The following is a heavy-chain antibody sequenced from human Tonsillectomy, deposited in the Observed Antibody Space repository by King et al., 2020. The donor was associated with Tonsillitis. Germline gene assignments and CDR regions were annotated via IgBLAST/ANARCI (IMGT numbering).Heavy chain of an antibody. CDR3: ATACDGGDCYSNY. V-gene: IGHV3-30*03. CDR2: ISYDGSYK. J-gene: IGHJ4*02. CDR1: RFTFPMYG. Sequence: VQLVESGGGVVQPGRSQRLSCSASRFTFPMYGMHWVRQAPGKGLEWVAFISYDGSYKYYADSVKGRFSMSRDNSKNTLFLQMNSLRPEDTAVYYCATACDGGDCYSNYWGQGTLVTVSS. D-gene: IGHD2-21*02.